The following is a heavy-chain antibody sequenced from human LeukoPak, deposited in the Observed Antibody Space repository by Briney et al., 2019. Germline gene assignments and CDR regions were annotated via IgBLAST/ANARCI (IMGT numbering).Heavy chain of an antibody. CDR2: INPNSGGT. V-gene: IGHV1-2*02. CDR1: GYTFTGDY. J-gene: IGHJ4*02. CDR3: ARMGRSTVTTPDY. Sequence: ASVKVSCKASGYTFTGDYMHWVRQAPGQGLEWMGWINPNSGGTNYAQKFQGRVTMTRDTSISTAYMELSRLRSDDTAVYYCARMGRSTVTTPDYWGQGILVTVSS. D-gene: IGHD4-17*01.